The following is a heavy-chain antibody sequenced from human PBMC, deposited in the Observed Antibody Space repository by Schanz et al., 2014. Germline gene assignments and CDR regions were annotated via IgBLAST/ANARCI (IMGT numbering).Heavy chain of an antibody. J-gene: IGHJ4*02. V-gene: IGHV1-69*08. Sequence: QVQLVQSGAEVKKPGSSVKVSCKASGGTFRSYTVSWVRPAPGQGLEWMGRITPTLGKVDYAQKFQGRVTITADISTSTAYMELISLTSEDTAVYYCARDPQYYYGSGRGYWGQGTLVAVST. CDR1: GGTFRSYT. D-gene: IGHD3-10*01. CDR2: ITPTLGKV. CDR3: ARDPQYYYGSGRGY.